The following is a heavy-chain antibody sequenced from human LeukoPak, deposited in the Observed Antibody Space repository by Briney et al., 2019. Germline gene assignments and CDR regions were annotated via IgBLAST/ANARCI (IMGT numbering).Heavy chain of an antibody. CDR3: ATYSSSRPPDY. Sequence: SETLSLTCTVSGYSISSGYYWGWIRQPPGKGLEWIGEINHSGSTNYNPSLKSRVTISVDTSKNQFSLKLSSVTAADTAVYYCATYSSSRPPDYWGQGTLVTVSS. D-gene: IGHD6-13*01. J-gene: IGHJ4*02. CDR1: GYSISSGYY. V-gene: IGHV4-38-2*02. CDR2: INHSGST.